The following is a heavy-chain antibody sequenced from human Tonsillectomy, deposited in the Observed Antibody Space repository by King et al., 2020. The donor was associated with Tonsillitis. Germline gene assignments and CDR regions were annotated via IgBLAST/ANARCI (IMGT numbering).Heavy chain of an antibody. CDR1: GYSFTGYY. V-gene: IGHV1-2*02. D-gene: IGHD5-24*01. J-gene: IGHJ4*02. CDR3: ASDTGRDGYMGEWDFDY. Sequence: VQLVESGAEMKKPGASVKVSCQASGYSFTGYYMHWVRQAPGQGLEWMGWINPDSGGTSYAQKFQGRVTMTRDTSISTAYMELSRLTSNDTAVYYCASDTGRDGYMGEWDFDYWGQGTLVTVSS. CDR2: INPDSGGT.